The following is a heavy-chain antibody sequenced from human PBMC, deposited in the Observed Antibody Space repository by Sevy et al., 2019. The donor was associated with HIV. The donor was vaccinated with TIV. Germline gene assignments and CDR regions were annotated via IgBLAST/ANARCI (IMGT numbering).Heavy chain of an antibody. CDR1: GYTFTGYY. D-gene: IGHD1-26*01. CDR2: LNPNSGGT. CDR3: AKEGSGSYYYFDY. V-gene: IGHV1-2*02. Sequence: ASLKVSCKTSGYTFTGYYMHWVRQAPGQGLEWMGWLNPNSGGTNYAQKFQGRVTMTRDTSISTAYMEVRRLRSDDTAVYYCAKEGSGSYYYFDYWGQGTLVTVSS. J-gene: IGHJ4*02.